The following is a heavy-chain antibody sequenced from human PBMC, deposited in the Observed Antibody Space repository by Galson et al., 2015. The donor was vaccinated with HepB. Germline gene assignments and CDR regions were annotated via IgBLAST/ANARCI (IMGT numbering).Heavy chain of an antibody. D-gene: IGHD1-26*01. CDR1: GFTFSDYY. CDR3: ARGPPGWGLLRNAFDI. Sequence: SLRLSCAASGFTFSDYYMSWIRQAPGKGLEWVSYISSSSSYTNYADSVKGRFTISRDNAKNSLYLQMNSLRAEDTAVYYCARGPPGWGLLRNAFDIWGQGTMVTVSS. V-gene: IGHV3-11*06. J-gene: IGHJ3*02. CDR2: ISSSSSYT.